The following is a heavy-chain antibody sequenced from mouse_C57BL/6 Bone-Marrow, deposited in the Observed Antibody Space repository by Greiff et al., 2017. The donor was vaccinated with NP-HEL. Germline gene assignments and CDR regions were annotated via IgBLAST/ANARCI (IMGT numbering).Heavy chain of an antibody. CDR2: INPSSGYT. D-gene: IGHD2-4*01. CDR3: ASEDYDYDGYYYAMDY. J-gene: IGHJ4*01. V-gene: IGHV1-4*01. CDR1: GYTFTSYT. Sequence: VQRVESGAELARPGTSVKMSCKASGYTFTSYTMHWVKQRPGQGLEWIGYINPSSGYTKYNQKFKDKATLTADKSSSTAYMQLSSLTSEDSAVYYCASEDYDYDGYYYAMDYWGQGTSVTVSS.